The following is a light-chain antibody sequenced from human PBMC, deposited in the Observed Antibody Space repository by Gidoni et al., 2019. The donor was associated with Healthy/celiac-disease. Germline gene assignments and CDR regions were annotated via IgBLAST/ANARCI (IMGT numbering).Light chain of an antibody. CDR2: DVS. CDR1: SSDVGGYNY. V-gene: IGLV2-11*01. Sequence: QSALTQPRSVSGSPGQSVTISFTGTSSDVGGYNYVSWYQQHPGKAPKLMIYDVSKRPSGVPDRFSGSKSGNTASLTISGLQAEDEADYYCCSYAGSYTVFGGGTKLTV. CDR3: CSYAGSYTV. J-gene: IGLJ3*02.